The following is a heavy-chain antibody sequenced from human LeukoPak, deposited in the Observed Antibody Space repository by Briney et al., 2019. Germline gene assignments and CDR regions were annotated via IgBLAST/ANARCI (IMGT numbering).Heavy chain of an antibody. D-gene: IGHD2-2*01. CDR2: IYTSGST. V-gene: IGHV4-4*07. J-gene: IGHJ4*02. CDR1: GGSICSYY. CDR3: ARDEPATSYYFDY. Sequence: SETLSLTCTVSGGSICSYYWSWIRQPAGKGLEWIGRIYTSGSTNYNPSLKSRVTMSVDTSKNQFSLKLSSVTAADTAVYYCARDEPATSYYFDYWGQGTLVTVSS.